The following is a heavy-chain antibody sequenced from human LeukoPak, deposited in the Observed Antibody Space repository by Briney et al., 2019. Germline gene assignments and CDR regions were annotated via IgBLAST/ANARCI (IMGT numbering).Heavy chain of an antibody. Sequence: GGSLRLSCAASGFTDSSNYMSWVRQAPGKGLEWVSVIYSGGSTYYADSVKGRFTISRDNSKNTLYLHMNSLRAEDTAVYYCARGPLWFGESRAFDIWGQGTMVTVSS. J-gene: IGHJ3*02. CDR1: GFTDSSNY. CDR3: ARGPLWFGESRAFDI. CDR2: IYSGGST. V-gene: IGHV3-53*01. D-gene: IGHD3-10*01.